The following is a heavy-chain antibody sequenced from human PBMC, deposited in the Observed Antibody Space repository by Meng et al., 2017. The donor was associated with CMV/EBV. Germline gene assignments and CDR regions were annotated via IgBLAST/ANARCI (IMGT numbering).Heavy chain of an antibody. CDR3: AHHSYSSSFVPSHDY. J-gene: IGHJ4*02. CDR2: ISSSSSYI. CDR1: GFTFSSYS. V-gene: IGHV3-21*04. Sequence: GESLKISCAASGFTFSSYSMNWVRQAPGKGLEWVSSISSSSSYIYYADSVKGRFTISRDNAKNSLYLQMNSLRAEDTAVYYCAHHSYSSSFVPSHDYWGQGTLVTVSS. D-gene: IGHD6-13*01.